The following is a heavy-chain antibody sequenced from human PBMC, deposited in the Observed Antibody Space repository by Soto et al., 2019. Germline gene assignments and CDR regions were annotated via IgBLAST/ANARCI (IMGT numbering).Heavy chain of an antibody. V-gene: IGHV4-31*03. CDR3: ARSAQWDGFDP. J-gene: IGHJ3*01. Sequence: QVQLQESGPGLVRPSQTLSLTCTVSAGSISTINYYWSWLRQHPEKGLEWIGYISYSGSTFYHSSLKSRVTISLDTSKKQFSLTLTSVTAADTAVYYCARSAQWDGFDPWGQGTMVTVSS. D-gene: IGHD2-8*01. CDR2: ISYSGST. CDR1: AGSISTINYY.